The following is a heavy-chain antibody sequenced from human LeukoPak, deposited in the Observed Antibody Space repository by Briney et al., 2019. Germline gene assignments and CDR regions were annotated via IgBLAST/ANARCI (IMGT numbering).Heavy chain of an antibody. CDR1: GYTLTELS. D-gene: IGHD3-22*01. V-gene: IGHV1-24*01. J-gene: IGHJ4*02. CDR2: FDPEDGET. Sequence: ASVKVSCKVSGYTLTELSMHWVRQAPGKGLEWMGGFDPEDGETIYAQKFQGRVTMTEDTSTDTAYMELSSLRSEDTAVYYCAKVQMAPNYYDSSGYYYDYWGQGTLVTVTS. CDR3: AKVQMAPNYYDSSGYYYDY.